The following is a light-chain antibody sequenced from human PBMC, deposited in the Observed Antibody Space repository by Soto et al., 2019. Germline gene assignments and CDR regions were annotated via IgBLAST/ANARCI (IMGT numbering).Light chain of an antibody. CDR3: QQYGRTSWT. CDR2: GAS. J-gene: IGKJ1*01. CDR1: QSVSTNF. V-gene: IGKV3-20*01. Sequence: EIVLTQSPGTLSLSPGEGANLSCRASQSVSTNFFAWYQQKPGQAPRLLIYGASTRATGIPDRFSGSGSGTDFTLTISRLEPEDFAVYYCQQYGRTSWTFGQGTRWISN.